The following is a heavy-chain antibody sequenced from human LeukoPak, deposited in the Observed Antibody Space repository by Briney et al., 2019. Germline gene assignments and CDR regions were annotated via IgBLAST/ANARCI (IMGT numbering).Heavy chain of an antibody. CDR2: ITTSSYI. CDR1: GFTLSTYT. J-gene: IGHJ4*02. CDR3: ARDGYGGYWFDY. Sequence: GGSLRLSCAASGFTLSTYTMNWVRQAPGKGLEWVSSITTSSYIYYADSVKGRFTISRDNAMNSLYLQMSSLRAEDTAVYYCARDGYGGYWFDYWGQGTLVTVSS. V-gene: IGHV3-21*01. D-gene: IGHD5-12*01.